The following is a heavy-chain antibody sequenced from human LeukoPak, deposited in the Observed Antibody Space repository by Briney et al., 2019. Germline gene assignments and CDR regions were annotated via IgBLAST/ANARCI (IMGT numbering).Heavy chain of an antibody. CDR1: GFSFSNTW. V-gene: IGHV3-74*01. Sequence: PGGSLRLSCAASGFSFSNTWMHWVRQAPGKGLEWVSVVFTDGSSTSYADSVQGRFTVSRDKAKYTVYLQMNSLRVEDTAVYYCVSSDRLDYWGQGALVTVSS. CDR3: VSSDRLDY. J-gene: IGHJ4*02. CDR2: VFTDGSST. D-gene: IGHD1-14*01.